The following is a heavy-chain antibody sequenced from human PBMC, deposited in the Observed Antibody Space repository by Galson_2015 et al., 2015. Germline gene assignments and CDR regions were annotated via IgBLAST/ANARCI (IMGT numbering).Heavy chain of an antibody. Sequence: SLRLSCAASGFTFSSCGMRWVRQAPGKGLEWVALISDEGSIKEYADSVKGRFTISRDNSKNTLSLQMNSLRAEDTAIYYCAKDNEGYLSDGHCYSYYYYGMDVWGQGTTVTVSS. J-gene: IGHJ6*02. CDR2: ISDEGSIK. CDR3: AKDNEGYLSDGHCYSYYYYGMDV. D-gene: IGHD2-15*01. V-gene: IGHV3-30*18. CDR1: GFTFSSCG.